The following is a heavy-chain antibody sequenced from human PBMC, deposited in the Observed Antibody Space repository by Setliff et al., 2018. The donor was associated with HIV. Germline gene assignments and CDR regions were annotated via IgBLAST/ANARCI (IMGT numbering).Heavy chain of an antibody. CDR1: GYTFTSYG. CDR3: ARTIESSGYYYYYYYMDA. Sequence: GGLVKVSCKASGYTFTSYGISWVRQAPGQGLEWMGWISAYNGNTNYAQKLQGRVTMTTDTSTSTAYMELRSLRSDDTAVYYCARTIESSGYYYYYYYMDAWGKGTTVTVSS. D-gene: IGHD3-22*01. CDR2: ISAYNGNT. J-gene: IGHJ6*03. V-gene: IGHV1-18*01.